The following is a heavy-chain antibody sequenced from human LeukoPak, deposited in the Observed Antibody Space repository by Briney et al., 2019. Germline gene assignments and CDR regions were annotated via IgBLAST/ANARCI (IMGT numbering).Heavy chain of an antibody. J-gene: IGHJ5*02. CDR2: ISYQGSNK. D-gene: IGHD6-19*01. CDR1: GFTFNIYT. V-gene: IGHV3-30-3*01. Sequence: GGSLRLSCAASGFTFNIYTMHWVRQAPGRGLEWVALISYQGSNKYYTYSVKGRITISRDNSENTLYLQMNSLRAEDTAVYYCAREKAEQWLVRELNWFDPWGQGTLVTVSS. CDR3: AREKAEQWLVRELNWFDP.